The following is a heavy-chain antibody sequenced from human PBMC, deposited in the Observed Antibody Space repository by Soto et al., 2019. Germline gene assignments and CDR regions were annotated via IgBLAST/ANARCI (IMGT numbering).Heavy chain of an antibody. D-gene: IGHD2-15*01. CDR2: ISYDGSNK. J-gene: IGHJ4*02. CDR1: GFTFSSYG. CDR3: AKASSGGGSGIDY. V-gene: IGHV3-30*18. Sequence: QVQLVESGGGVVQPGRSLRLSCAASGFTFSSYGMHWVRQAPGKGLEWVAVISYDGSNKYYADSVKGRFTISRDNSKNTLYLQMNSLRAEDTAVYYCAKASSGGGSGIDYWGQGTLVTVSS.